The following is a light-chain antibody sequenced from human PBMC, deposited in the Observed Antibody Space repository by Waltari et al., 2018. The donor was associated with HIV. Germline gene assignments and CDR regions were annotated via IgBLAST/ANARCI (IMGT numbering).Light chain of an antibody. CDR1: SSTIGADYD. Sequence: QSMLTQPPSVSGAPGQRVTISCTGSSSTIGADYDVHWDQQIPGTAPKLLISGNKNRPSGVPDRFSASKSGTSASLTISGLQAEDEAYYFCQSYDISLSASVVFGGGTRLTVL. CDR2: GNK. J-gene: IGLJ2*01. V-gene: IGLV1-40*01. CDR3: QSYDISLSASVV.